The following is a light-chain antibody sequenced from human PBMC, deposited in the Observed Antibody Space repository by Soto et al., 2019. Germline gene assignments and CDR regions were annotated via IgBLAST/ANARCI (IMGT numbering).Light chain of an antibody. CDR3: QQYFRYWT. J-gene: IGKJ1*01. Sequence: DIQVTQSPSSLSASVGDRVPISCRASQSISSWLAWYQQNPGKAPKLLIYDASSLESGVPSRFSGSGSGTEFTLTISSLQPDDFAVYFCQQYFRYWTFGQGTKVDIK. V-gene: IGKV1-5*01. CDR2: DAS. CDR1: QSISSW.